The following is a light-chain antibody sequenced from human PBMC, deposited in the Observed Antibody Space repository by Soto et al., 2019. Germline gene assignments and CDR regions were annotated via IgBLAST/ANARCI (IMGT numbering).Light chain of an antibody. CDR3: QQYYSYPRT. J-gene: IGKJ1*01. CDR1: QSISSW. CDR2: DAT. V-gene: IGKV1-5*01. Sequence: DIQMTQSPSTLSTSVGDRVTITCRASQSISSWLAWYQQKPGKAPKLLIHDATSLESGVPSRFSGSGSGTDFTLTISCLQSEDFATYYCQQYYSYPRTFGQGTKVDTK.